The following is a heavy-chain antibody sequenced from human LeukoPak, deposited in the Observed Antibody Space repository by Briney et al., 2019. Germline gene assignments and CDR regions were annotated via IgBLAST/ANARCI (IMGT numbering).Heavy chain of an antibody. V-gene: IGHV4-59*12. J-gene: IGHJ3*02. D-gene: IGHD6-13*01. Sequence: SETLSLTCTVSGGSISSYYWSWIRQPPGKGLEWIGYIYYSGSTNYNPSLKSRVTISVDTSKNQFSLKLSSVTAADTAVYYCARDGWAAAGTDASDIWGQGTMVTVSS. CDR2: IYYSGST. CDR3: ARDGWAAAGTDASDI. CDR1: GGSISSYY.